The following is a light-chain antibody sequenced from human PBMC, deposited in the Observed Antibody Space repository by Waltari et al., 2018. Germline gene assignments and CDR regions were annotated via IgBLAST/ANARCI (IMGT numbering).Light chain of an antibody. CDR1: KLGDKY. CDR2: QDT. V-gene: IGLV3-1*01. J-gene: IGLJ2*01. Sequence: SYDLTQPPSVSASPGQTASIACFGDKLGDKYVSWYQQKPGQSPGLVIYQDTKRPSVSPERFSASNSGNTATLAVSETQAVDEASYYCQTWDSNTVVFGGGTTLTVL. CDR3: QTWDSNTVV.